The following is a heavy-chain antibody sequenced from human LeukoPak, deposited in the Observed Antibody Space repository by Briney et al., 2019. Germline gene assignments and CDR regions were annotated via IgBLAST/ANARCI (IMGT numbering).Heavy chain of an antibody. CDR2: IDPNTGDT. Sequence: ASVKVSCKASGYTFTSYYLHWVRQAPGQGLEWMGWIDPNTGDTNYAQKFQGRVTMARDTSFSTAYMDLSTLTSDDTAVYYCARSNYGGQGAGDNWFDPWGQGTLVTVSS. CDR1: GYTFTSYY. CDR3: ARSNYGGQGAGDNWFDP. D-gene: IGHD4-23*01. J-gene: IGHJ5*02. V-gene: IGHV1-2*02.